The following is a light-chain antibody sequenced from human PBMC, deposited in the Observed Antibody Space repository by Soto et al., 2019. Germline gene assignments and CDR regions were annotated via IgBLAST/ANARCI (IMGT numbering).Light chain of an antibody. J-gene: IGKJ4*01. CDR1: QSILYSSNSKNC. V-gene: IGKV4-1*01. Sequence: DIVMTQSPDSLAVSLGERATINCKSSQSILYSSNSKNCLAWYQQKPGQPPKLLFYWASTRESGVPDRFSGSGSGTDFTLTISSLQAEDVAVYYCQQYYGAPLTFGGGTKVEIK. CDR2: WAS. CDR3: QQYYGAPLT.